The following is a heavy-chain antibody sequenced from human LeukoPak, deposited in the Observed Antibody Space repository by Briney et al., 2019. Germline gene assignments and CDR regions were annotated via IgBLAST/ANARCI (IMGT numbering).Heavy chain of an antibody. J-gene: IGHJ4*02. D-gene: IGHD3-9*01. V-gene: IGHV1-69*13. CDR3: ARGGRSFDWYLFNS. Sequence: EASVTVSFMASGGTFTIYVNSWVRQAPGQGREWMGRIIPIFGTANYAQKLQGRVTITADESPSTAYMELRSVRSENTGVYYCARGGRSFDWYLFNSWGQGTLVTVSS. CDR1: GGTFTIYV. CDR2: IIPIFGTA.